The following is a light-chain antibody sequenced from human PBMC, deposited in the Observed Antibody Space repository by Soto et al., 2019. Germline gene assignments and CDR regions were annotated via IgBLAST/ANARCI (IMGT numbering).Light chain of an antibody. V-gene: IGKV1-39*01. CDR1: KSISNH. CDR3: QQSYSSPPT. CDR2: AAS. Sequence: DIQMTQSPSTLSASVGGGVISACRASKSISNHVNWYQQKAGEAPKLLIFAASSLPSGAPSWCSGSRSGPDFTLTISSLQPEDFATYYCQQSYSSPPTFGQGTKVDIK. J-gene: IGKJ1*01.